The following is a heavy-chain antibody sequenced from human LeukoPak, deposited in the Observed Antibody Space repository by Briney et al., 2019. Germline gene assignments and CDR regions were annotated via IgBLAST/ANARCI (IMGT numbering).Heavy chain of an antibody. J-gene: IGHJ4*02. Sequence: GGSLRLSCSASGFIFSNYWMTWVRQAPGKGLEWVANIKQDGSEKYYVDSVKGRFTISRDNAKKSLYLQMNSLKTEDAAVYYCTPVLYIEGTPTTDYWGQGTLVTVSS. CDR3: TPVLYIEGTPTTDY. V-gene: IGHV3-7*05. CDR1: GFIFSNYW. CDR2: IKQDGSEK. D-gene: IGHD1-26*01.